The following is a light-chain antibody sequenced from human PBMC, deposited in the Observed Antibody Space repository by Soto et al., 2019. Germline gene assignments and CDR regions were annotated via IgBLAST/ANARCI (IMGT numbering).Light chain of an antibody. V-gene: IGKV3-15*01. J-gene: IGKJ2*01. Sequence: EIVMTQSPATLSVSPGERATLSCRASQSVSSSLAWYQQKPGQAPRLLIYGASTRATGIPARFSGSGSETDFTLTISSLQAGDEAIYHCQQYYNTPYTFGQGTTLEIK. CDR2: GAS. CDR3: QQYYNTPYT. CDR1: QSVSSS.